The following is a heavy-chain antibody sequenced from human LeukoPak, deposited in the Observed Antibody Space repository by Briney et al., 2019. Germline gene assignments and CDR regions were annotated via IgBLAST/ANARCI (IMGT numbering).Heavy chain of an antibody. CDR3: AKMGDCSSTSCPPLPYYYYGMDV. J-gene: IGHJ6*04. D-gene: IGHD2-2*01. Sequence: GGSLRLSCAASGFTFSSYAMSWVRQAPRRGLEWVSAISGSGGSTYYADSVKGRFTISRDNSKNTLYLQMNSTRAEDTAVYYCAKMGDCSSTSCPPLPYYYYGMDVWGKGTTVTVSS. CDR2: ISGSGGST. V-gene: IGHV3-23*01. CDR1: GFTFSSYA.